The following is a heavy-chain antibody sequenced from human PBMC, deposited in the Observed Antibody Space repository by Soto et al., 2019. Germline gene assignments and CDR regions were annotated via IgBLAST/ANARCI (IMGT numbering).Heavy chain of an antibody. CDR1: GYTFTSYG. J-gene: IGHJ6*02. V-gene: IGHV1-18*01. D-gene: IGHD2-15*01. CDR3: AREGIVVVVAATQNYYSYGMDV. CDR2: ISAYNGNT. Sequence: ASVKVSCKASGYTFTSYGISWVRQAPGQGLEWMGWISAYNGNTNYAQKLQGRVTMTTDTSTSTAYMELRSLRSNDTAVYYCAREGIVVVVAATQNYYSYGMDVWGQGTTVTVSS.